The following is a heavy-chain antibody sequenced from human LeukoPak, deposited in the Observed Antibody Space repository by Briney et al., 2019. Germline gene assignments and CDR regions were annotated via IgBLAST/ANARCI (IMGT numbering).Heavy chain of an antibody. Sequence: GGSLRLSCAASGFTLRSHGMHWVRQAPGKGLEWVAGIWYDGSNEDYADSVKGRFAISRDNSKNTLYLQMNSLRVEDTAVYYCTRDGQNGSPYATDVWGQGTTVTVSS. D-gene: IGHD3-10*01. CDR1: GFTLRSHG. CDR3: TRDGQNGSPYATDV. CDR2: IWYDGSNE. J-gene: IGHJ6*02. V-gene: IGHV3-33*01.